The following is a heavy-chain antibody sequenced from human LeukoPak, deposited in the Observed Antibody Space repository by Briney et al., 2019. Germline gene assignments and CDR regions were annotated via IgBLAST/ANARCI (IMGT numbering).Heavy chain of an antibody. D-gene: IGHD6-13*01. CDR2: IKQDGSEK. V-gene: IGHV3-7*01. Sequence: GGSLRLSCAASGFTFSSYWMSWVRQAPGKGLEWVANIKQDGSEKYYVDSVKGRFTISRDNAKNSLYLQMNSLRAEDTAVYYCARDSSSWSYYYNYYMDVWGKGTTVTVSS. CDR1: GFTFSSYW. CDR3: ARDSSSWSYYYNYYMDV. J-gene: IGHJ6*03.